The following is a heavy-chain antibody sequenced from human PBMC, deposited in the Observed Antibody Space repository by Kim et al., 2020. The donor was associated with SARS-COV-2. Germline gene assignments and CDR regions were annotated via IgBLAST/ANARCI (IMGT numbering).Heavy chain of an antibody. CDR1: GFTFSSFE. J-gene: IGHJ4*02. D-gene: IGHD2-21*01. CDR3: GREIPRSTKYLDY. CDR2: ISSGGSNT. Sequence: GGSLRLSCAVSGFTFSSFEMNWVRQAPGKGLEWVAFISSGGSNTYYADSVKGRFTISRDNSKNSLYLRMNSLRAEDTALYYCGREIPRSTKYLDYWGQGTLVTVSS. V-gene: IGHV3-48*03.